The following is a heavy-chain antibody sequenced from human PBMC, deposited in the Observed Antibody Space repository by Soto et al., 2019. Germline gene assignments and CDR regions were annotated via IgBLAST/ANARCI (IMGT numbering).Heavy chain of an antibody. CDR2: ISGSGGST. V-gene: IGHV3-23*01. CDR1: GFTFSSYA. CDR3: AKERRRGALIPLYYYYGMDV. Sequence: SLRLSCAASGFTFSSYAMSWVRQAPGKGLEWVSAISGSGGSTYYADSVKGRFTISRDNSKNTLYLQMDSLRAEDTAVYYCAKERRRGALIPLYYYYGMDVWGQGTTVTVSS. J-gene: IGHJ6*02. D-gene: IGHD3-10*01.